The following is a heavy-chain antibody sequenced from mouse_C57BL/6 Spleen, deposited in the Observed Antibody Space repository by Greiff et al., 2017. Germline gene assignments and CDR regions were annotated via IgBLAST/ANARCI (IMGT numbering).Heavy chain of an antibody. J-gene: IGHJ4*01. V-gene: IGHV1-69*01. Sequence: VQLQQPGAELVMPGASVKLSCKASSYTFTSYWMHWVKQRPGQGLEWIGEIDPSDSYTNYNQKFKGKSTLTVDKSSSTAYMQLSSLTSEDSAVYYCARSDGNYAMDYWGQGTSVTVSS. D-gene: IGHD2-1*01. CDR1: SYTFTSYW. CDR3: ARSDGNYAMDY. CDR2: IDPSDSYT.